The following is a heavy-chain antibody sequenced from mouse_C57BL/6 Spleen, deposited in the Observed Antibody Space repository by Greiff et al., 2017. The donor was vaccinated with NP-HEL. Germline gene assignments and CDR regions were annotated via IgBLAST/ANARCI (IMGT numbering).Heavy chain of an antibody. J-gene: IGHJ4*01. CDR1: GFNIKDDY. CDR3: TTPIYYGYPYAMDY. CDR2: IDPENVDI. D-gene: IGHD2-2*01. Sequence: VQLQQSVAELVRPGASVKLSCTASGFNIKDDYMHWVKQRPEQGLECIGWIDPENVDIEYASKFQGKATITADTSSNTAYLQLSSLTSEDTAVYYCTTPIYYGYPYAMDYWGQGTSVTVSS. V-gene: IGHV14-4*01.